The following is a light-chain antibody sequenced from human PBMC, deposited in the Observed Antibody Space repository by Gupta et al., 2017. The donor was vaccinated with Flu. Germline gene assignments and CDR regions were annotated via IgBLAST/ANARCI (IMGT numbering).Light chain of an antibody. CDR3: AAWDDSLNAWL. CDR2: YDD. Sequence: QSVLTQPPSVSAAPGQRVTISCSGGRPNIGNKAVNWYQQFPGKPPKLRIYYDDLLPAGAPDRASERFSGSNSGTSASLAISGLQAEDEADYYCAAWDDSLNAWLFGGGTKLTVL. J-gene: IGLJ3*02. V-gene: IGLV1-36*01. CDR1: RPNIGNKA.